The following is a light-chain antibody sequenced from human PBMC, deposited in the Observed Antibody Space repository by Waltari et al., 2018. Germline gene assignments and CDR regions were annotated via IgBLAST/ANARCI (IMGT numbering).Light chain of an antibody. CDR1: SGDVGTYDY. CDR3: VSYADSSTFL. Sequence: QSALTQPPSASGSPGQSVTISCTGTSGDVGTYDYVSWYQQYPGKPPRVLIYEVTKRPSGVPGRFSGSKSGNTASLTVSGLQAEDEASYYCVSYADSSTFLFGGGTKLTVL. V-gene: IGLV2-8*01. J-gene: IGLJ2*01. CDR2: EVT.